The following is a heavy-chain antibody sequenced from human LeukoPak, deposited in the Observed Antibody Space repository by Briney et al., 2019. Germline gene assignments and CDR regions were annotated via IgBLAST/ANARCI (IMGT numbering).Heavy chain of an antibody. V-gene: IGHV3-11*01. CDR3: ARGHFGLDV. CDR2: ISNSGNTI. CDR1: GFTFSDWF. J-gene: IGHJ6*02. Sequence: GGSLRLSCAASGFTFSDWFVSWIRQAPGTGLEWVSYISNSGNTIHYADSVKGRFTISRDNAKKTVNLQMNSLRAEDTAIYYCARGHFGLDVWGQGTTVTVSS.